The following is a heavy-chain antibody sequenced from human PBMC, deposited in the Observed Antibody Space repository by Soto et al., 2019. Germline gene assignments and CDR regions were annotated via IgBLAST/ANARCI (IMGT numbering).Heavy chain of an antibody. CDR3: ARGYYDSSGYSNVFDP. Sequence: PSETLSLTCTVSDGSISGSYWSWIRQPPGKGLEWIGYIHYSGSTKYNPSLKSRVTISVDTSKNQLSLKVGSVTAADTAVYYCARGYYDSSGYSNVFDPWGQGTLVTVSS. V-gene: IGHV4-59*01. CDR1: DGSISGSY. CDR2: IHYSGST. J-gene: IGHJ5*02. D-gene: IGHD3-22*01.